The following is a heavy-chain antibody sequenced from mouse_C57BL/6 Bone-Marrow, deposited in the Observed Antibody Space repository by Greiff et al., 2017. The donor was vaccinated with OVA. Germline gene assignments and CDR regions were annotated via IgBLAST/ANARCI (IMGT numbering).Heavy chain of an antibody. Sequence: VQLQQPGAELVKPGASVKMTCKASGYTFTSEWITWVKQRPGQGLEWIGDIYPGSGSTNYNEKLKSKATLTVDTSSSTAYMQLSSLTSEDSAVYYCARTPLADWGQGTLVTVSA. CDR2: IYPGSGST. V-gene: IGHV1-55*01. CDR1: GYTFTSEW. J-gene: IGHJ3*01. CDR3: ARTPLAD.